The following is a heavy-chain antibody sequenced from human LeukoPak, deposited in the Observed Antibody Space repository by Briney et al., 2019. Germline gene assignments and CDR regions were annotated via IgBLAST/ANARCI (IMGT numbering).Heavy chain of an antibody. CDR2: IYHSGST. D-gene: IGHD3-22*01. CDR3: ARDRGVVVVSYFDY. J-gene: IGHJ4*02. V-gene: IGHV4-38-2*02. CDR1: GFTFSSYE. Sequence: GSLRLSCAASGFTFSSYEMNWVRQAPGKGLEWIGSIYHSGSTYYNPSLKSRVTISVDTSKNQFSLKLSSVTAADTAVYYCARDRGVVVVSYFDYWGQGTLVTVSS.